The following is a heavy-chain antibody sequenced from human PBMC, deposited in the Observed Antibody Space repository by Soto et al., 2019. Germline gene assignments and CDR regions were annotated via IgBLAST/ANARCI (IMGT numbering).Heavy chain of an antibody. CDR2: ISYDVSNK. CDR1: GFTSSSYA. Sequence: QVQLVESGGGVVQPGRSLRLSCAASGFTSSSYAMHWVRQAPGKGLEWVAFISYDVSNKYYADSVKGRFTISRDNSKNTLYLQMNSLRAEDTAVYYCARDLGSSWYVKWFDPWGQGTLVTVSS. D-gene: IGHD6-13*01. J-gene: IGHJ5*02. CDR3: ARDLGSSWYVKWFDP. V-gene: IGHV3-30-3*01.